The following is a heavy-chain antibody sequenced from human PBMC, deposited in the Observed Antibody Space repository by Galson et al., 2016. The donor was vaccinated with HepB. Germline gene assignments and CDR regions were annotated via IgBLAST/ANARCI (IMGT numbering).Heavy chain of an antibody. J-gene: IGHJ5*02. CDR2: LSHSGTL. D-gene: IGHD3-3*01. CDR3: ARQMSTNFWSSSYLEGKRFDP. V-gene: IGHV4-39*01. CDR1: GGSITSGSHY. Sequence: SETLSLTCTVSGGSITSGSHYWAWVRQSPGKGLEWVGSLSHSGTLYSNPSLKSRVAISVDTSKNHFSLTLSSVTAADTAVFYCARQMSTNFWSSSYLEGKRFDPWGQGILVTVSS.